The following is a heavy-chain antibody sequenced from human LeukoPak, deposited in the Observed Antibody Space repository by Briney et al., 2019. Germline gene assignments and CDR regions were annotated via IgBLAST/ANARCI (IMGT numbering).Heavy chain of an antibody. V-gene: IGHV3-74*01. CDR1: GFTFSSYW. Sequence: GGSLRLSCAASGFTFSSYWMHWVRQAPGKGLVWGSGINSDGRSTSYADSVKGRFTISRDNAKNTLYLQMSSLRAEDTAVYYCARDGDSSGYPPPTGYWGQGTLVTVSS. CDR3: ARDGDSSGYPPPTGY. D-gene: IGHD3-22*01. CDR2: INSDGRST. J-gene: IGHJ4*02.